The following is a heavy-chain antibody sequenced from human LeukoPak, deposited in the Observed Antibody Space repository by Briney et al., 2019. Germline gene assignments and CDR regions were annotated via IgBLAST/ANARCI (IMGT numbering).Heavy chain of an antibody. CDR1: GYTFTGYG. D-gene: IGHD5-12*01. Sequence: ASVKVSCKASGYTFTGYGISWVRQAPGQGLEWMGWISSYNGDTNYAQKLQGRVTMTTDTSTSTAYMELRSLISDDTAMYYCARDKLGGYDSYYFDYWGQGTLVTVSS. CDR3: ARDKLGGYDSYYFDY. CDR2: ISSYNGDT. V-gene: IGHV1-18*01. J-gene: IGHJ4*02.